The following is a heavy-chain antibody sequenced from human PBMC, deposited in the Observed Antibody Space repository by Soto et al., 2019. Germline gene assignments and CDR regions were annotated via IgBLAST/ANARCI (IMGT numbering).Heavy chain of an antibody. V-gene: IGHV5-51*01. CDR2: MYPGDSDT. J-gene: IGHJ4*02. Sequence: GESLKISCRGSGYDFNTNWFGWVRQLPGRGLEWVGIMYPGDSDTRYNPSLQGHVTLSVDVTVSTAFLQWRSLEASDTGMYFCARLPRDCNKTSCYYADHWGQGTQVTVSS. CDR3: ARLPRDCNKTSCYYADH. CDR1: GYDFNTNW. D-gene: IGHD3-3*01.